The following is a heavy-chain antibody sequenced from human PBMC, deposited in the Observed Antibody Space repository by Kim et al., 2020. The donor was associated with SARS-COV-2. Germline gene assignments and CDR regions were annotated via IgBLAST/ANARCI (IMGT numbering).Heavy chain of an antibody. J-gene: IGHJ4*02. V-gene: IGHV3-7*04. CDR1: GFSFSNYW. D-gene: IGHD2-15*01. CDR3: AWDVGGNWEH. CDR2: IKNDGNER. Sequence: GGSLRLSCIASGFSFSNYWMTWVRQAPGKGLEWVASIKNDGNERYYVDSVKGRFSISIDNGKTSLYLQMDSLRAEDTALDYCAWDVGGNWEHWGQGTLVTVSS.